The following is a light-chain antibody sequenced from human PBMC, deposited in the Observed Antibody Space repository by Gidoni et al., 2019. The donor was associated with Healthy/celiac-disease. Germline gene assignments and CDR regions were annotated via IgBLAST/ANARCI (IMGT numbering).Light chain of an antibody. Sequence: IVFTQSPATLSLSPGERATLSCRASQSVSSYLAWYQQKPGQAPRLLIYDASNRATVIPARFSGSGSGTDFPLTISSLEPEDFAVYYCQQRSNWLTFGQGTRLEIK. CDR3: QQRSNWLT. J-gene: IGKJ5*01. CDR1: QSVSSY. V-gene: IGKV3-11*01. CDR2: DAS.